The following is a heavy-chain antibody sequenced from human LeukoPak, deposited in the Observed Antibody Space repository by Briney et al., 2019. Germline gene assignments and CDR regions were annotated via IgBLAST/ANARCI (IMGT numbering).Heavy chain of an antibody. D-gene: IGHD2-15*01. CDR1: GYTFTGYY. Sequence: GASVKVSCKASGYTFTGYYMHWVRQAPGQGLEWMGQINPNSGGTNYAQKFQGRVTMTRDTSISTAYMELSRLRSDDTAVYYCARSRLGYCSGGSYYSGAIWGQGTMVTVSS. CDR3: ARSRLGYCSGGSYYSGAI. CDR2: INPNSGGT. V-gene: IGHV1-2*06. J-gene: IGHJ3*02.